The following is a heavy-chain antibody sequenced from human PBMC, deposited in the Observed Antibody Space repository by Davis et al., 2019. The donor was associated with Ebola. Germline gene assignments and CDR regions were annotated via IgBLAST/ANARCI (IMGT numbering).Heavy chain of an antibody. D-gene: IGHD6-19*01. CDR2: IYYSGIA. J-gene: IGHJ4*02. CDR1: GFTFSDYY. V-gene: IGHV4-39*01. Sequence: ESLKISCAASGFTFSDYYMSWIRQAPGKGLEWIGSIYYSGIAYYKPSLKSRLTISADTSKNQFSLKLTSVTAADTAIYYCARRIQISVGGPDLNYFDYWGQGTLVTVSS. CDR3: ARRIQISVGGPDLNYFDY.